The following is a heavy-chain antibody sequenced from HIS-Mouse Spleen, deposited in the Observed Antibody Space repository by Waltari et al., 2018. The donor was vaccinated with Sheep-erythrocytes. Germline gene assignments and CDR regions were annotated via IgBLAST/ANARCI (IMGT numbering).Heavy chain of an antibody. CDR2: IYHSGST. CDR3: ASQPNWGYWYFDL. Sequence: QVQLQESGPGLVQPSDTLSLTCTVSGYSLSRGYSWAWIRQPPGKGLEWIGSIYHSGSTYYNPSLKSRVTISVDTSKNQFSLKLSSVTAADTAVYYCASQPNWGYWYFDLWGRGTLVTVSS. J-gene: IGHJ2*01. D-gene: IGHD7-27*01. V-gene: IGHV4-38-2*02. CDR1: GYSLSRGYS.